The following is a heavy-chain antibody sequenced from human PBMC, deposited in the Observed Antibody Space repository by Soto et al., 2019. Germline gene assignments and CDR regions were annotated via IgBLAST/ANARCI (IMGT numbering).Heavy chain of an antibody. J-gene: IGHJ3*02. CDR3: ARHLIGDYGDYGGRGAFDI. V-gene: IGHV4-39*01. CDR2: IYYSGST. CDR1: GGSISSSSYY. Sequence: SETLSLTCTVSGGSISSSSYYWGWIRQPPGKGLEWIGSIYYSGSTYYNPSLKSRVTISVDTSKNQFSLKLSSVTAADTAVYYCARHLIGDYGDYGGRGAFDIWGQGTMVTVSS. D-gene: IGHD4-17*01.